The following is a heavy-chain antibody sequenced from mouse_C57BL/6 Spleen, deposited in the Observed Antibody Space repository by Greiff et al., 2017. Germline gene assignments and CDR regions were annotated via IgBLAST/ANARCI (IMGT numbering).Heavy chain of an antibody. J-gene: IGHJ2*01. CDR2: IDPSDSYT. V-gene: IGHV1-50*01. Sequence: QVHVKQPGAELVKPGASVKLSCKASGYTFTSYWMQWVKQRPGQGLEWIGEIDPSDSYTNYNQKFKGKATLTVDTSSSTAYMQLSSLTSEDSAVYYCARYHYYGSSLYYFDYWGQGTTLTVSS. CDR1: GYTFTSYW. D-gene: IGHD1-1*01. CDR3: ARYHYYGSSLYYFDY.